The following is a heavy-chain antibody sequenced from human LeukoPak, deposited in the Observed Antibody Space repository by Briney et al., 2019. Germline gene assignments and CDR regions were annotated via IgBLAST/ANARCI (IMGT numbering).Heavy chain of an antibody. Sequence: ASVKVSCKPSRYTFTSYVINWVRQATGQGLEWMGWMNPNIGNTGYAQKFQGRVTMTRNTSTSTAYMELSSLRSEHTAVYYCARVRYYYGSGTPDNWGERTPFTLSP. CDR3: ARVRYYYGSGTPDN. CDR2: MNPNIGNT. V-gene: IGHV1-8*01. J-gene: IGHJ4*02. D-gene: IGHD3-10*01. CDR1: RYTFTSYV.